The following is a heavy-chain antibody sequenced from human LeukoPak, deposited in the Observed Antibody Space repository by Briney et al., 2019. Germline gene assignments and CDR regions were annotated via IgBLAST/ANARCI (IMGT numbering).Heavy chain of an antibody. CDR2: IIPILGIA. V-gene: IGHV1-69*04. J-gene: IGHJ4*02. Sequence: SVKVSCKASGGTFSSYAISWVRQAPGQGLEWMGRIIPILGIANYAQKLQGRVTMTTDTSTSTAYMELRSLRSDDTAVYYCARDDYSNYVRYWGQGTLVTVSS. D-gene: IGHD4-11*01. CDR3: ARDDYSNYVRY. CDR1: GGTFSSYA.